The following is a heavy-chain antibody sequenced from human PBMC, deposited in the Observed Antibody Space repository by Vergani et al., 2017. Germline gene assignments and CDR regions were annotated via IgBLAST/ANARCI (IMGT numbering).Heavy chain of an antibody. CDR1: GFTFSSYW. J-gene: IGHJ4*02. CDR2: INRDGSST. Sequence: EVQLVESGGGLVQPGGSLRLSCAASGFTFSSYWMHWVRQAPGKGLVWVSRINRDGSSTSYADSVKGRFTIPRDNVKNTLYQQMNVLRAEDTAVYYCARVGHLAFDYWGQGTLVTVSS. V-gene: IGHV3-74*01. CDR3: ARVGHLAFDY.